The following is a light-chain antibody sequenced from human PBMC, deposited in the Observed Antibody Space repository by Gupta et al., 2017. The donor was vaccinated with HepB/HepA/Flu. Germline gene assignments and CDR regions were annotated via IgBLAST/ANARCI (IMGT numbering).Light chain of an antibody. Sequence: IGMNESPLSLPVAPGEPASISCRSSQSLLYIKGYIDLYWYLQKPGQSPQVLIDLGSYRASGVPYRGSGSGSGTNFTLNSSRVEAEDVWIYYCMHTLQTTWAFGPGTKVDIK. V-gene: IGKV2-28*01. J-gene: IGKJ3*01. CDR3: MHTLQTTWA. CDR2: LGS. CDR1: QSLLYIKGYID.